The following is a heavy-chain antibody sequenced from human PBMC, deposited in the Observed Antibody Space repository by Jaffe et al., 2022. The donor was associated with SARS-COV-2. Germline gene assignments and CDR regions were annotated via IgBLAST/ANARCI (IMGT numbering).Heavy chain of an antibody. CDR2: ISYDGSNK. Sequence: QVQLVESGGGVVQPGRSLRLSCAASGFTFSSYGMHWVRQAPGKGLEWVAVISYDGSNKYYADSVKGRFTISRDNSKNTLYLQMNSLRAEDTAVYYCAKGHPDSKKGSTAMVYFDYWGQGTLVTVSS. D-gene: IGHD5-18*01. CDR1: GFTFSSYG. V-gene: IGHV3-30*18. CDR3: AKGHPDSKKGSTAMVYFDY. J-gene: IGHJ4*02.